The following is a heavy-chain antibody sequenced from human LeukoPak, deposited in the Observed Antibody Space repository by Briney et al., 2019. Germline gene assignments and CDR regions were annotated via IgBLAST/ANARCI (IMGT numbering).Heavy chain of an antibody. V-gene: IGHV2-70*11. CDR1: GFSLSTSGMC. CDR3: ARTVYVRGSYRYSFDY. J-gene: IGHJ4*02. CDR2: IDWDDDK. Sequence: SGPALVKPTQTLTLTCTFSGFSLSTSGMCVSWIRQPPGKALEWLARIDWDDDKYYSTSLKTRLTISKDTSKNQVVLTMTNMDPVDTATYYCARTVYVRGSYRYSFDYWGQGTLVTVSS. D-gene: IGHD3-16*02.